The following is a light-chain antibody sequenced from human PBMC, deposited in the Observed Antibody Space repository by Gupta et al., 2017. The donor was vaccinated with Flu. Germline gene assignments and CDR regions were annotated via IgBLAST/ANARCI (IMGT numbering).Light chain of an antibody. CDR3: YSRDSSGNHRV. J-gene: IGLJ3*02. Sequence: GHTARITCSGDALPKKYAYWYQQKSGQAPVLVIYDDTKRPSGIPERFSGSSSGTMATLTISGAQVEDEADYFCYSRDSSGNHRVFGGGTKLTVL. CDR2: DDT. V-gene: IGLV3-10*01. CDR1: ALPKKY.